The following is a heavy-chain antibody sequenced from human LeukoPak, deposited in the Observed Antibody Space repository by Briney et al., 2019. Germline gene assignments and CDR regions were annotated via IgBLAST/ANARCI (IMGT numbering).Heavy chain of an antibody. CDR3: AREFYYESSAYGFEY. CDR1: GYTFSSYS. V-gene: IGHV1-46*01. D-gene: IGHD3-22*01. Sequence: AAVKVSCKASGYTFSSYSMHWVRQAPGQGLEWMGIINPSGGSTSYAQKFQGRVTMTRDTSTSTVYMELSSLRSEDTAVYYCAREFYYESSAYGFEYWGQGTLVTVSS. CDR2: INPSGGST. J-gene: IGHJ4*02.